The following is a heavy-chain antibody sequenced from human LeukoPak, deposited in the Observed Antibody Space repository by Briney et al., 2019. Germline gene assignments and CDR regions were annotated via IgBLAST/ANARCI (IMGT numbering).Heavy chain of an antibody. CDR1: GFTFSSYA. CDR3: AKDSVLYYYDSSGAQAY. J-gene: IGHJ4*02. Sequence: PGGSLRLSCAASGFTFSSYAMSWVRQAPGKGLEWVSAISGSGGSTYYADSVKGWFTISRDNSKNTLYLQMNSLRAEDTAVYYCAKDSVLYYYDSSGAQAYWGQGTLVTVSS. D-gene: IGHD3-22*01. V-gene: IGHV3-23*01. CDR2: ISGSGGST.